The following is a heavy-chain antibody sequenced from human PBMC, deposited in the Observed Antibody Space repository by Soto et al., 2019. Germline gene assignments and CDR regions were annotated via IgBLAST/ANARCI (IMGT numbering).Heavy chain of an antibody. Sequence: QVQLRESGPGLVKPSETLSLTCTVSGGSVNSGSYYWNWIRQPPGKGLEWLGYVFYSGNSNYKPSVRSRVAISVDTSKNQFFLRLSSVTAADTAVYYCVRSYTHMLAALGEWGQGTLVTVSS. CDR1: GGSVNSGSYY. V-gene: IGHV4-61*01. D-gene: IGHD3-16*01. CDR2: VFYSGNS. CDR3: VRSYTHMLAALGE. J-gene: IGHJ1*01.